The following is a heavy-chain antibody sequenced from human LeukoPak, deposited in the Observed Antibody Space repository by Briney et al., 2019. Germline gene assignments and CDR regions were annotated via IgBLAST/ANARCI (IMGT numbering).Heavy chain of an antibody. Sequence: GRSLRLSCAASGFTFSSFGMHWVRQAPGKGLEWVAVISYDGSNKYYADSVKGRFTISRDNSKRTLYLQMHSLKIEDTAVYYCAKDGTGGYDTTGYYLLGHFQCWGQGTLVTVSS. CDR1: GFTFSSFG. J-gene: IGHJ1*01. CDR2: ISYDGSNK. D-gene: IGHD3-22*01. V-gene: IGHV3-30*18. CDR3: AKDGTGGYDTTGYYLLGHFQC.